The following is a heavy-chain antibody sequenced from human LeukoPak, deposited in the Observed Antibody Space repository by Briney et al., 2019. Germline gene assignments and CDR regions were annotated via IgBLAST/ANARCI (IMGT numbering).Heavy chain of an antibody. CDR2: IYTSGST. Sequence: PSETLSLTCTVSGGSLSSYYWSWIRQPAGKGLEWIGRIYTSGSTNYNPSLKSRVTMSVDTSKNQFSLKLSSVTAADTAVYYCARSGYYYDSSGYYRSYYMDVWGKGTTVTISS. CDR3: ARSGYYYDSSGYYRSYYMDV. J-gene: IGHJ6*03. V-gene: IGHV4-4*07. D-gene: IGHD3-22*01. CDR1: GGSLSSYY.